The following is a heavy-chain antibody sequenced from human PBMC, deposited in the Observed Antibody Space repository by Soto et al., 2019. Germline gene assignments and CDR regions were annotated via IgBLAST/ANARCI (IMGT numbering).Heavy chain of an antibody. CDR1: GGSISSGGYY. CDR3: ARANSGSYMCLDS. D-gene: IGHD1-26*01. V-gene: IGHV4-31*03. CDR2: IYYSGTT. J-gene: IGHJ4*02. Sequence: QVQLQESGPGLVKPSQTLSLTCTVSGGSISSGGYYWSWIRQHPGKGLEWIGYIYYSGTTYYNPSLKWRVTMSVDTSKNQFAVKLSFVTAEDTAVYYCARANSGSYMCLDSWAQGTLVTVSS.